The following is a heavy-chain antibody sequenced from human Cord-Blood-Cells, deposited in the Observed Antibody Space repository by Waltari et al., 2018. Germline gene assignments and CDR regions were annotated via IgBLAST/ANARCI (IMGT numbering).Heavy chain of an antibody. CDR2: INHIGRT. J-gene: IGHJ4*02. V-gene: IGHV4-34*01. D-gene: IGHD4-4*01. Sequence: QLQLPQRGAGLLKPSETLTLTCACSGGSFSGYYRSCIPQPPGKGLEWIGKINHIGRTNYNPALKSRVTISVDTSKNQFSLKLSSVTAADTAVYYCARAGYRDYSKIFDYWGQGTLVTVSS. CDR3: ARAGYRDYSKIFDY. CDR1: GGSFSGYY.